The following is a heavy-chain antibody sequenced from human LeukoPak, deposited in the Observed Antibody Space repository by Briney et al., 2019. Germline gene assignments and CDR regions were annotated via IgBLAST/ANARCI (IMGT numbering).Heavy chain of an antibody. D-gene: IGHD6-19*01. CDR2: ISSNGRIT. V-gene: IGHV3-64*01. CDR1: GFTFSSYA. CDR3: ARVSGWYWFDN. Sequence: PGGSLRLSCAASGFTFSSYAMSWVRQAPGKGLEYVSAISSNGRITYYANSVKGRFTISRDNSKNILYLQMGSLRAEDTAVYFCARVSGWYWFDNWGQGTLVTVSS. J-gene: IGHJ4*02.